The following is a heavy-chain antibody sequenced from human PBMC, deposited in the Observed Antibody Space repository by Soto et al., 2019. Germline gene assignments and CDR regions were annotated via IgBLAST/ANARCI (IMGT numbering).Heavy chain of an antibody. Sequence: QLQLQESGPGLVKPSETLSLTCSVSGGSMINSNYYWGWIRQSPGTGLEWIGSIYYVGTTYYNPSLMSRVTMSVDTSKSQFSLNLNSVTAADTAVYYCARLPCGGGSCSYWYFDLWGRGTLVTVSS. D-gene: IGHD2-15*01. J-gene: IGHJ2*01. CDR2: IYYVGTT. V-gene: IGHV4-39*01. CDR3: ARLPCGGGSCSYWYFDL. CDR1: GGSMINSNYY.